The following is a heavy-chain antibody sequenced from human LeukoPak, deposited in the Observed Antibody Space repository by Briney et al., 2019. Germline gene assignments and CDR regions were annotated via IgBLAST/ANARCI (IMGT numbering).Heavy chain of an antibody. CDR3: ARLVDFWSGYYPHFDY. CDR2: INHSGST. CDR1: GGSFSSYY. J-gene: IGHJ4*02. D-gene: IGHD3-3*01. V-gene: IGHV4-34*01. Sequence: PSETLSLTCAVYGGSFSSYYWSCVRQPPGKGLEWIGEINHSGSTNYNPSLKSRVTISVDTSRNQFSLKLSSVTAADTAVYYCARLVDFWSGYYPHFDYWGQGTLVTVSS.